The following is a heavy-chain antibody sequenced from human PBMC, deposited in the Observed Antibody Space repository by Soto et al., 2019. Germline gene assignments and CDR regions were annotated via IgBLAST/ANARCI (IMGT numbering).Heavy chain of an antibody. D-gene: IGHD2-15*01. V-gene: IGHV4-61*01. Sequence: QVQLQESGPGLVKPSETLSLTCTVSGGSVSSGSYYWSWIRQPPGKGLEWIGYIYYSGSTNYNPSLKSRVTISVDTSKNQFSLKLSSVTAADTAVYYCARVRGGTAGDWGQGTLVTVSS. CDR2: IYYSGST. CDR3: ARVRGGTAGD. J-gene: IGHJ4*02. CDR1: GGSVSSGSYY.